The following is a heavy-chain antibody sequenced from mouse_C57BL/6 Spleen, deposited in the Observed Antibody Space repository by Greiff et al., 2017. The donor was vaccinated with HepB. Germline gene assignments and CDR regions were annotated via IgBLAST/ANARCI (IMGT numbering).Heavy chain of an antibody. J-gene: IGHJ2*01. CDR1: GYAFSSSW. Sequence: LVESGPELVKPGASVKISCKASGYAFSSSWMNWVKQRPGKGLEWIGRIYPGDGDTNYNGKFKGKATLTADKSSSTAYMQLSSLTSEDSAVYFCARATVVATHYFDYWGQGTTLTVSS. D-gene: IGHD1-1*01. V-gene: IGHV1-82*01. CDR3: ARATVVATHYFDY. CDR2: IYPGDGDT.